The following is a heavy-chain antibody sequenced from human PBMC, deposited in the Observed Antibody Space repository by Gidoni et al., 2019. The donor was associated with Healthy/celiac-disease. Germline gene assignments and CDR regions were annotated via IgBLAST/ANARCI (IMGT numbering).Heavy chain of an antibody. V-gene: IGHV3-30*18. CDR2: ISYDGSNK. Sequence: QVQLVESGGGVVQPGRSLRLSCAASGFTFSSYGMHWVRQAPGKGLDWVAVISYDGSNKYYADSVKGRFTISRDNSKNTLYLQMNSLRAEDTAVYYCAKDADYGDYVSAFDIWGQGTMVTVSS. D-gene: IGHD4-17*01. CDR3: AKDADYGDYVSAFDI. J-gene: IGHJ3*02. CDR1: GFTFSSYG.